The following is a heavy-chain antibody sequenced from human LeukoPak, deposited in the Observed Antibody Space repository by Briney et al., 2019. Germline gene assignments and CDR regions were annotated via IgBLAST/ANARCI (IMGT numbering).Heavy chain of an antibody. CDR2: ITGSGGST. D-gene: IGHD3-22*01. Sequence: GGSLRLSCAASRFTFSSYAMTWVRQAPGKGLEWVAGITGSGGSTNYADSVKGRFTISRDNPKNTLYLQMNSLRAEDTPLYFCAKRGVVIRVILVGFHKEAYYFDSWGQGALVTVSS. V-gene: IGHV3-23*01. CDR3: AKRGVVIRVILVGFHKEAYYFDS. CDR1: RFTFSSYA. J-gene: IGHJ4*02.